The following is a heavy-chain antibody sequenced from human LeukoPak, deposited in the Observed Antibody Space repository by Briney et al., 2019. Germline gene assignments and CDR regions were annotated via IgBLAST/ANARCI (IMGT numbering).Heavy chain of an antibody. V-gene: IGHV5-51*01. D-gene: IGHD2-15*01. Sequence: GESLKISCKGSGYSFTSFWIGWVRQMPGKGLEWMGIIYPGDSDTRYSPSFEGQVTISADKSISTAYLQWSSLKASDTAIYYCARHRRNCSGGSCSPWDGMDVWGQGTTVTVSS. CDR1: GYSFTSFW. J-gene: IGHJ6*02. CDR3: ARHRRNCSGGSCSPWDGMDV. CDR2: IYPGDSDT.